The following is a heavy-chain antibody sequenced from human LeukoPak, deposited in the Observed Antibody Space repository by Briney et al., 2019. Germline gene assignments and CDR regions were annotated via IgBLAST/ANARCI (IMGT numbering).Heavy chain of an antibody. CDR1: GYTLTSYG. CDR3: ARDLGVLRYFAA. D-gene: IGHD3-9*01. V-gene: IGHV1-18*01. CDR2: ISAYNGNT. J-gene: IGHJ4*02. Sequence: ASVKVSCKASGYTLTSYGISRVRQAPGRGLEWMGWISAYNGNTNYAQKLQGRVTMTTDTSTSTAYMELRSLRSDDTAVYYCARDLGVLRYFAAWGQGTLVTVSS.